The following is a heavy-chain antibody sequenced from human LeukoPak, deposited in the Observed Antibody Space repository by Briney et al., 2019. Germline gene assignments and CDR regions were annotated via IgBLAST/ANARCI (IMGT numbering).Heavy chain of an antibody. D-gene: IGHD2-21*02. J-gene: IGHJ5*01. CDR3: ARSGDCPTDS. Sequence: GGSLRLSCAASGFTFSSYWMHWIRQAPGKGLVWVSRIKSDGSSTTYADSVKGRFTISRDNAKNTLYLQMNSLRAEDTAVYYCARSGDCPTDSWGQGTLVTVSP. CDR1: GFTFSSYW. V-gene: IGHV3-74*01. CDR2: IKSDGSST.